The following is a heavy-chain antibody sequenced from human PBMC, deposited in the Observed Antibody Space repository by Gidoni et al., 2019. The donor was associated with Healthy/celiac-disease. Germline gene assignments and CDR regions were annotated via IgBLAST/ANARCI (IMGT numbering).Heavy chain of an antibody. D-gene: IGHD2-15*01. V-gene: IGHV3-48*02. CDR2: ISSSSSTI. J-gene: IGHJ6*02. CDR3: ARDSAVVGPKYYYYYGMDV. CDR1: GFTFRSYS. Sequence: EVQLVESGGGLVQPGGSLRLSCAASGFTFRSYSMNWVRQAPGKGLEWVSYISSSSSTIYYADSVKGRFTISRDNAKNSLYLQMNSLRDEDTAVYYCARDSAVVGPKYYYYYGMDVWGQGTTVTVSS.